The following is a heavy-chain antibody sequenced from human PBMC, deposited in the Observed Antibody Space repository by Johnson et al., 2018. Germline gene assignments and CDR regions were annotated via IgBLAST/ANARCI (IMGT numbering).Heavy chain of an antibody. CDR2: ISWDGGST. J-gene: IGHJ6*02. CDR3: AKDRAWFGDYHYGMDV. CDR1: GFTFDDYA. Sequence: VQLVESGGGVVQPGRSLRLSCAASGFTFDDYAMHWVRQAPGKGLEWVSLISWDGGSTYFADSVKGRFTISRDNSKNTLYLQMKSLRAEDTAVYYCAKDRAWFGDYHYGMDVWGQGTTVTVS. D-gene: IGHD3-10*01. V-gene: IGHV3-43D*03.